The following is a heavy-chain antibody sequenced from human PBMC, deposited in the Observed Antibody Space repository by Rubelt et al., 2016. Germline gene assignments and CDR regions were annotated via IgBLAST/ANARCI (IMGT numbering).Heavy chain of an antibody. V-gene: IGHV1-8*01. D-gene: IGHD4-11*01. CDR3: ARIPTLQTDV. Sequence: QVQLVQSGAEVKKPGSSVKVSCKASGYTFNSYDSNWVRQATRQGLGWMGWMKPNSGNTGYAQRFQGRVTMTRNTSISTAYMELSSLRSEDTAVYYCARIPTLQTDVWGQGTTVTVSS. J-gene: IGHJ6*02. CDR2: MKPNSGNT. CDR1: GYTFNSYD.